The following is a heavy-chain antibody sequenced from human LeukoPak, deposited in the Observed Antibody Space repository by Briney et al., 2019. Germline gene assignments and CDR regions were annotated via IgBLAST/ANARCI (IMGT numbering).Heavy chain of an antibody. J-gene: IGHJ4*02. V-gene: IGHV4-34*01. CDR3: AKMFNADVYFEY. Sequence: SETLSLTCAVYGGSFSGYYWGWIRQPPGKGLEWVGHMYYRGNTFYNPSLKSRVTISVDTSKNQFSLKLRSVTAADTAVYYCAKMFNADVYFEYWGQGILVTVSS. D-gene: IGHD2-2*01. CDR2: MYYRGNT. CDR1: GGSFSGYY.